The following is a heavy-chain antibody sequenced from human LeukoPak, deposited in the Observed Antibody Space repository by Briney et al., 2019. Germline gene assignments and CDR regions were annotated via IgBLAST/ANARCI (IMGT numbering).Heavy chain of an antibody. CDR1: GFTFSSYG. J-gene: IGHJ5*02. D-gene: IGHD1-26*01. CDR3: AKNRGVAATFPDDR. V-gene: IGHV3-23*01. Sequence: GGSLRLSCAASGFTFSSYGMSWVRQAPGKGLEWVSAISGSGGRTFYADSVQGRFTISRDNYKNTLNLQMNSLRAEDTAVYYCAKNRGVAATFPDDRWGQGTLITVSS. CDR2: ISGSGGRT.